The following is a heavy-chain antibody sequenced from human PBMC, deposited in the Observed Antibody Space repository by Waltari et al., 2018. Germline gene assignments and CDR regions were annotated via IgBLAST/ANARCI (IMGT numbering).Heavy chain of an antibody. Sequence: QVQLQESGPGLVKPSETLSLTCTVSGGSISSYYWSWIRKPPGKGLEWIGYIYYSGSTNYNPSLKSRVTISVDTSKNQFSLKLSSVTAADTAVYYCARVGAAVAGPPGYYYYYMDVWGKGTTVTVSS. J-gene: IGHJ6*03. CDR2: IYYSGST. D-gene: IGHD6-19*01. CDR1: GGSISSYY. V-gene: IGHV4-59*01. CDR3: ARVGAAVAGPPGYYYYYMDV.